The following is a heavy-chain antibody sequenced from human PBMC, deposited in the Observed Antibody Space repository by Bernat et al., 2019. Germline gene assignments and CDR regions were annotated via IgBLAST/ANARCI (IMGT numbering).Heavy chain of an antibody. CDR2: IWYDGSSK. CDR3: AREPDSL. CDR1: GFTFSSYG. V-gene: IGHV3-33*01. Sequence: QVQLVESGGGVVQPGRSLRLSCAASGFTFSSYGMHWVRQAPGKGLEWVAVIWYDGSSKYYADSVKGRFTISRDNSKNTLYLQMNSLRAEDTAVYYCAREPDSLWGQGTLVTVSS. J-gene: IGHJ4*02. D-gene: IGHD2-21*01.